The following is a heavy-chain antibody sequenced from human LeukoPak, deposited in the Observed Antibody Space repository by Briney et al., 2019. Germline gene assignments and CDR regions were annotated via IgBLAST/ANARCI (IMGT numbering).Heavy chain of an antibody. Sequence: GGSLRLSCAASGFSFSLYAMGWVRQAPGKGLEWVSAVTNTGGSTYHADSVRGRFTISRDNSQHTLFLQMDSLRAEDTAVYYCATARGGYWGQGTLVTVSS. CDR1: GFSFSLYA. CDR3: ATARGGY. V-gene: IGHV3-23*01. CDR2: VTNTGGST. D-gene: IGHD2-15*01. J-gene: IGHJ4*02.